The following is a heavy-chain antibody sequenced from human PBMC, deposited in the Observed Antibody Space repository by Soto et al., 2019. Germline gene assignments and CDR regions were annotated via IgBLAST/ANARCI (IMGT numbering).Heavy chain of an antibody. CDR3: ARNYDSTAGGAFDI. D-gene: IGHD3-22*01. V-gene: IGHV3-53*01. J-gene: IGHJ3*02. Sequence: EVQLVESGGGLIQPGGSLRLSCAASGFTVSSNYMSWVRQAPGKGLEWVSVIYSGGSTYYADSVKGRFTMSRDNTKNTLYLQMNSLRAEDTAVYYCARNYDSTAGGAFDIWGQGTMFTVSS. CDR1: GFTVSSNY. CDR2: IYSGGST.